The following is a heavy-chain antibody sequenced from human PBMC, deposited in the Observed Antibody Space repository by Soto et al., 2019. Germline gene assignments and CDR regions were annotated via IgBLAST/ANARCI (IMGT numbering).Heavy chain of an antibody. V-gene: IGHV3-11*06. Sequence: GGSLRLSCAGSGFTFGDSYMSWIRQAPGKGLEWLSYISPGSRYPAYADSVKGRFTISRDNAKRSPYLQMMSLTAEDTAIYYCVRGGGGGLFDPWGQGTMVTVSS. J-gene: IGHJ5*02. D-gene: IGHD2-15*01. CDR3: VRGGGGGLFDP. CDR2: ISPGSRYP. CDR1: GFTFGDSY.